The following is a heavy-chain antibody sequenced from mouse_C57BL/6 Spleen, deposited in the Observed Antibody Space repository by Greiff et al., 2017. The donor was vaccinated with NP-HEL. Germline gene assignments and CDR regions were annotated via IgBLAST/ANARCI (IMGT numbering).Heavy chain of an antibody. Sequence: VKLVESGPGLVQPSQSLSITCTVSGFSLTSYGVHWVRQSPGKGLEWLGVIWSGGSTDYNAAFISRLSISKDNSKSQVFFKMNSLQADDTAIYYCASPSYYYGSSYMYFDVWGTGTTVTVSS. V-gene: IGHV2-2*01. CDR3: ASPSYYYGSSYMYFDV. CDR1: GFSLTSYG. D-gene: IGHD1-1*01. CDR2: IWSGGST. J-gene: IGHJ1*03.